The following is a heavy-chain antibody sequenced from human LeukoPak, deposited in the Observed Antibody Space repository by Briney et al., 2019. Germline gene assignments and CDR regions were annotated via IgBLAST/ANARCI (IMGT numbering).Heavy chain of an antibody. CDR1: GFTVSSNY. CDR3: ARYRGGGYFDY. V-gene: IGHV3-7*01. Sequence: GGSLRLSCAASGFTVSSNYMSWVRQAPGKGLEWVANIKQDGSEKDYVDSVKGRFTISRDNAKNSLYLQMNSLRAEDTAVYYCARYRGGGYFDYWSQGTLVTVSS. CDR2: IKQDGSEK. D-gene: IGHD3-16*01. J-gene: IGHJ4*02.